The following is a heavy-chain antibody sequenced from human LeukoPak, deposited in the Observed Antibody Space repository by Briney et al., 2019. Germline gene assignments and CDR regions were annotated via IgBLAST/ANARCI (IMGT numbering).Heavy chain of an antibody. V-gene: IGHV3-23*01. J-gene: IGHJ6*04. CDR3: AKGRGICGSNCRHFYYDMDV. D-gene: IGHD2-21*02. Sequence: GGSLRLSCAASGFTFSSYAMNWVRQTPGKGLEWVSAINGGGENTYHADSVKGRFTISRDNSKNTLFLQMNSLRVEDTAVYYCAKGRGICGSNCRHFYYDMDVWGKGTTVTVSS. CDR2: INGGGENT. CDR1: GFTFSSYA.